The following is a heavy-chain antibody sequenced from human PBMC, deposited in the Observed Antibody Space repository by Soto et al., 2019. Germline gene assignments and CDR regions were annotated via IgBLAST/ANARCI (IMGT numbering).Heavy chain of an antibody. J-gene: IGHJ4*02. CDR2: IIPNFGTT. CDR3: ARDVGGAATLRY. D-gene: IGHD6-25*01. V-gene: IGHV1-69*01. CDR1: GGSFSNFV. Sequence: QVQLVQSGAEVNKPGSSVKVSCKASGGSFSNFVISWLRQAPGQGLEWMGGIIPNFGTTNYAQKFQGKVTITADETTRTAYLELSGLTSEDTSVYYCARDVGGAATLRYWGQGTLVTVSS.